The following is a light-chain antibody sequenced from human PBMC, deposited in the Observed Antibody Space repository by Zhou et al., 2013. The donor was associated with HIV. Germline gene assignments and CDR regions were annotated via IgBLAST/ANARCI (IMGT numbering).Light chain of an antibody. CDR2: GAS. J-gene: IGKJ2*01. V-gene: IGKV3-20*01. Sequence: EIVLTQSPGTLSLSPGGRATLSCRASQSVSSIYLAWYQQKPGQAPRLLIYGASSRATGIPDRFSGSGSGTDFTLTISRLEPEDFAVYYCQQYGSSPYTFGQGTKLEIK. CDR3: QQYGSSPYT. CDR1: QSVSSIY.